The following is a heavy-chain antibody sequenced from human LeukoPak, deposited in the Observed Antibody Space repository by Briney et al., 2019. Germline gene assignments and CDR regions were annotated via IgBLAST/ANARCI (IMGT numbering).Heavy chain of an antibody. CDR1: GYSISSGYY. CDR3: ASFVPYGSSIDY. J-gene: IGHJ4*02. D-gene: IGHD6-19*01. Sequence: PSETLSLTCTVSGYSISSGYYWGWIRQPPGKGLEWIGSIHHSGSTYYNPSLKSRVTISVDTSKTQFSLKLSSVTAADTAVYYCASFVPYGSSIDYWGQGTLVTVSS. V-gene: IGHV4-38-2*02. CDR2: IHHSGST.